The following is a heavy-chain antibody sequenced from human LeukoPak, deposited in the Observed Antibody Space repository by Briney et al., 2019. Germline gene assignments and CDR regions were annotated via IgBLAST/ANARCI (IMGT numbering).Heavy chain of an antibody. CDR3: AGPLVGYYYGSGSYYGGDAFDI. V-gene: IGHV3-48*04. CDR2: ISSSSSTI. D-gene: IGHD3-10*01. J-gene: IGHJ3*02. CDR1: GFTFSSYS. Sequence: PGGSLRLSCAASGFTFSSYSMNWVRQAPGKGLEWVSYISSSSSTIYYADSVKGRFTISRDNAKNSLYLQMNSLRAEDTAVYYCAGPLVGYYYGSGSYYGGDAFDIWGQGTMVTVSS.